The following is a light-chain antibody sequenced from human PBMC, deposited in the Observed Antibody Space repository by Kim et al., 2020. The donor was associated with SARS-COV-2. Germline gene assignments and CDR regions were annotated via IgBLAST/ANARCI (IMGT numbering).Light chain of an antibody. V-gene: IGKV3-11*01. CDR3: QQRTNWPPWT. CDR1: QSLNTY. CDR2: DAS. J-gene: IGKJ1*01. Sequence: SAGERAALSCRARQSLNTYLAWYQQKAGQAPRLLIYDASNRATGIPARFSGSGSGTDFTLTISSLEPEDFAVYYCQQRTNWPPWTFGQGTKVDIK.